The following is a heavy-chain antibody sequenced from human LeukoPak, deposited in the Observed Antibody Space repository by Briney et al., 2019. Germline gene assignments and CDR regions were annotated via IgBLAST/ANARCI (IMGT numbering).Heavy chain of an antibody. D-gene: IGHD4-11*01. Sequence: PWETLSLACTVSGVSITSYYWSWIRQPAGKGLEWIGRFYTSGSTNYNPSLKSRVTMSVDTSKNQFSLKLSSVTAADTAVYYCARGYSNLDYWGQGTLVTVSS. CDR1: GVSITSYY. V-gene: IGHV4-4*07. CDR2: FYTSGST. CDR3: ARGYSNLDY. J-gene: IGHJ4*02.